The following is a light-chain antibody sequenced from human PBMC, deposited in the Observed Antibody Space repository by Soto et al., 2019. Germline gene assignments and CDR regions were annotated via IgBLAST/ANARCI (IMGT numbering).Light chain of an antibody. V-gene: IGKV3-11*01. CDR3: QQRSNWPPEIT. CDR1: QTISPY. Sequence: IVLTQSPATLSLSPGERATLSCSASQTISPYLAWYQQKPGQAPRLLIYDASNRATGVPARFSGSGSGTDFTLTVSSLEPEDFALYYCQQRSNWPPEITFGQGTRLEIK. J-gene: IGKJ5*01. CDR2: DAS.